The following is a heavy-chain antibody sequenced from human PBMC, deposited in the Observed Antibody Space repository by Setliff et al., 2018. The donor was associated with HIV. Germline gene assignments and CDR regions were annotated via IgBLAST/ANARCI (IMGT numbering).Heavy chain of an antibody. D-gene: IGHD5-18*01. CDR1: GGSIWNYY. V-gene: IGHV4-39*01. CDR2: IYYSGST. CDR3: ARPRYTYGTPPAFDI. Sequence: SETLSLTCTVSGGSIWNYYWSWIRQPPGKGLEWIGTIYYSGSTYYNPSLKSRVTISVDTSKNQFSLKLSSVTAADTAVYYCARPRYTYGTPPAFDIWGRGTVVTVSS. J-gene: IGHJ3*02.